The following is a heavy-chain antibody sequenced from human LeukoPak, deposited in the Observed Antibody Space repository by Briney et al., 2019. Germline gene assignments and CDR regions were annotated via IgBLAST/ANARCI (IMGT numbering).Heavy chain of an antibody. V-gene: IGHV1-18*01. CDR2: ISAYNGNT. D-gene: IGHD3-3*01. CDR3: ARGPRFLEWSYYYMDV. CDR1: GYTFTSYG. J-gene: IGHJ6*03. Sequence: EASVKVSCKASGYTFTSYGISWVRQAPGQGLEWMGWISAYNGNTNYAQKLQGRVTMTTDTSTSTAYMELRSLRSDDTAVYYCARGPRFLEWSYYYMDVWGKGTTVTVSS.